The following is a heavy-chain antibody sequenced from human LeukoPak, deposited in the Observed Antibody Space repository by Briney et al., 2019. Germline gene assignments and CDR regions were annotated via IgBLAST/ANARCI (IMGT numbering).Heavy chain of an antibody. CDR3: AKAQCSGGSCYFFDS. V-gene: IGHV3-23*01. D-gene: IGHD2-15*01. CDR1: GFTFSNYA. CDR2: ISISGGGT. Sequence: GGSLRLSCEASGFTFSNYAMRWVRQAPGKGLEWVSGISISGGGTYYADSVKGRFTISRDNSNNKVYLQMNSLRAEDTAVYYCAKAQCSGGSCYFFDSWGQGTLVTVSS. J-gene: IGHJ4*02.